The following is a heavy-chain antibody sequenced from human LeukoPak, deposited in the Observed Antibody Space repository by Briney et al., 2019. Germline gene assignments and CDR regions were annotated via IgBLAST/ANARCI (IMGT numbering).Heavy chain of an antibody. CDR2: ISYDGSNK. V-gene: IGHV3-30-3*01. CDR1: GFTFSSYA. Sequence: GGSLRLSCAASGFTFSSYAMHRVRQAPGKGLEWVAVISYDGSNKYYADSVKGRFTISRDNSKNTLYLQMNSLRAEDTAVYYCARAPGYSSSYYFDYWGQGTLVTVSS. D-gene: IGHD6-13*01. CDR3: ARAPGYSSSYYFDY. J-gene: IGHJ4*02.